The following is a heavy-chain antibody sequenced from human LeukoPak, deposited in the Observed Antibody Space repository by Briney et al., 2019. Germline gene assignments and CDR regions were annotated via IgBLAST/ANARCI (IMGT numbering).Heavy chain of an antibody. D-gene: IGHD2-15*01. Sequence: ASVKVSCKASGYTFTSYDINWVRQATGQGLEWMGWMNPNSGNTGYAQKFQGKVTMTRNTSISTAYMELSSLRSEDTAVYYCARAGGYCGRISCPYYFDYWGQGSLVAVSS. CDR2: MNPNSGNT. V-gene: IGHV1-8*01. J-gene: IGHJ4*02. CDR3: ARAGGYCGRISCPYYFDY. CDR1: GYTFTSYD.